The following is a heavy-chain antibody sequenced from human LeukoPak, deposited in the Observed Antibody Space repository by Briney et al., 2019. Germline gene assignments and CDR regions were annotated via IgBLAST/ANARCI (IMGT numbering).Heavy chain of an antibody. V-gene: IGHV3-48*01. D-gene: IGHD5-12*01. CDR1: GFIFSQYS. J-gene: IGHJ5*02. CDR2: IRSTGDT. Sequence: GGSLRLSCAASGFIFSQYSINWVRQAPGKGLEWVSHIRSTGDTFYADSVKGRFTISGDNARNSLYLQMNSLRAEDTAMYYCARDAGNSGYGCDLWGQGTLVTVSS. CDR3: ARDAGNSGYGCDL.